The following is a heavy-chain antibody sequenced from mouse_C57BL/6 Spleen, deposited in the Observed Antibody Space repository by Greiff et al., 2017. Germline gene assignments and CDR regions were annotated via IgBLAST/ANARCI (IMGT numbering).Heavy chain of an antibody. J-gene: IGHJ1*03. CDR2: IHPNSGST. CDR1: GYTFTSYW. CDR3: ARRNDGSSYWYFDV. D-gene: IGHD1-1*01. V-gene: IGHV1-64*01. Sequence: QVQLQQPGAELVKPGASVKLSCKASGYTFTSYWMHWVKQRPGQGLEWIGMIHPNSGSTNYNEKFKSKATLTVDKSYSTAYMQLSSLTSEDSAVYYCARRNDGSSYWYFDVWGTGTTVTVSS.